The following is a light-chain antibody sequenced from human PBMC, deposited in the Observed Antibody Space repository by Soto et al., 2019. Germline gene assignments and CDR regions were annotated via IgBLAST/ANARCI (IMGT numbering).Light chain of an antibody. CDR2: LGS. J-gene: IGKJ1*01. CDR3: MQSLHTPLT. V-gene: IGKV2-28*01. Sequence: DIVMTQSPLSLPVTPGDPASISCRSSQSLLDSNGYNCLEWYLQKPGQSPQLLIYLGSNRASGVPDRFSGSGSGTDFTLKISRVEAEDVGVYYCMQSLHTPLTFGQGTKVEIK. CDR1: QSLLDSNGYNC.